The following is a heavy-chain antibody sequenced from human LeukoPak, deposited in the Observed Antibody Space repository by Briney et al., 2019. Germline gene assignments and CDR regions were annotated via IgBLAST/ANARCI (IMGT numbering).Heavy chain of an antibody. Sequence: ASAKVSCKASGYTFTSYGISWVRQAPGQGLEWMGWISAYNGNTNYAQKLQGRVTMTTDTSTSTAYMELRSLRSDDTAVYYCARLPEYSSSWYFDYWGQGTLVTVSS. J-gene: IGHJ4*02. CDR2: ISAYNGNT. V-gene: IGHV1-18*01. D-gene: IGHD6-13*01. CDR3: ARLPEYSSSWYFDY. CDR1: GYTFTSYG.